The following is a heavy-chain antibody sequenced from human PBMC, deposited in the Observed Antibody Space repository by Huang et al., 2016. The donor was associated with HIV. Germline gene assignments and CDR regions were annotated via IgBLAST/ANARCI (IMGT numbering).Heavy chain of an antibody. D-gene: IGHD3-3*01. V-gene: IGHV1-69*13. CDR3: ARGAPDLDSHLDH. J-gene: IGHJ4*02. CDR2: IIPIFGPP. Sequence: QVQLVQSGAEVKKPGSSVKVSCKVSGGTFNNAISWVRQAPGQGREWRGGIIPIFGPPNYARKFQGRVTITADESTSIAYMELSSLRSEDTAVYYCARGAPDLDSHLDHWGQGTLVTVSS. CDR1: GGTFNNA.